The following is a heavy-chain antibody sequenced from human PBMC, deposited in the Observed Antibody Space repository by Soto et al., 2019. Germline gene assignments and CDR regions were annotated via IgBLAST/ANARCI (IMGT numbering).Heavy chain of an antibody. J-gene: IGHJ5*02. Sequence: QLQLQVSGPGLVKPSGPLSLTCTVSGGSISRSGYYWGWIRQPPGKGLVWIGSIYYSGSTYYHPSLKSRVTISVDTSKNQSALKLSSATTADTAVYFCARHCFAHNCYDPWGQETLVTVSS. CDR2: IYYSGST. V-gene: IGHV4-39*01. CDR1: GGSISRSGYY. CDR3: ARHCFAHNCYDP.